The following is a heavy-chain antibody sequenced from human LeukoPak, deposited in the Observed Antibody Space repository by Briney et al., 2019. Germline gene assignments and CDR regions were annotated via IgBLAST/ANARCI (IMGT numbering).Heavy chain of an antibody. CDR2: IYYSGST. Sequence: SETLSLTCTVSGGSFSSGSYYWDWIRQPPGKGLEWIGSIYYSGSTYYNPSLKSRVTISVDTSENQFSLKLSSVTAADTALYYCARLGEYSGYDYWGQGTLVTVSS. CDR3: ARLGEYSGYDY. J-gene: IGHJ4*02. V-gene: IGHV4-39*01. CDR1: GGSFSSGSYY. D-gene: IGHD5-12*01.